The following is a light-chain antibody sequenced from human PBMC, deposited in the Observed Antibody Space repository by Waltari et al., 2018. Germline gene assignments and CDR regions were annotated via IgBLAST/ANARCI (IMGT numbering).Light chain of an antibody. Sequence: QSALTQPASVSGSPGQSITISCPGTSRDVGVYHLFPWYQQHPGNVPKLMIYEVSKWPSGVSYRFSGSKSGNTASLTISGLQTEDEADYYCSSYTGSGTFVVFGGGTKLTVL. CDR3: SSYTGSGTFVV. J-gene: IGLJ2*01. CDR1: SRDVGVYHL. V-gene: IGLV2-23*02. CDR2: EVS.